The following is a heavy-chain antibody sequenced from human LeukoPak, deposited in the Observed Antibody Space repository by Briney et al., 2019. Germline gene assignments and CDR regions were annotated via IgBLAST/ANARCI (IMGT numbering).Heavy chain of an antibody. D-gene: IGHD5-12*01. CDR2: ISSSGGST. CDR1: RFTFSSYG. Sequence: GGTLRLSCAASRFTFSSYGMSWVRQAPGKGLEWVSGISSSGGSTYYADSVKGRFTISRDNSKNTLYLQMNSLRAEDTAVYYCARGPSGYHNTGGQGTLVTVSS. J-gene: IGHJ4*02. CDR3: ARGPSGYHNT. V-gene: IGHV3-23*01.